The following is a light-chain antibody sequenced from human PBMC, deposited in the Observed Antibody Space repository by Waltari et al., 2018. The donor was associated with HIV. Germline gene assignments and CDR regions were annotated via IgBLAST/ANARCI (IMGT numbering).Light chain of an antibody. Sequence: QSALTQPASVSGSPGQSITISCTGTSSDVGGYNYVSWYQQHPGRAPKLMSYVVSNRPSGVSNRFSGSKSGNTASLTISGLQAEDEADYYCSSYTSSSPVGVFGGGTKLTVL. V-gene: IGLV2-14*01. CDR1: SSDVGGYNY. J-gene: IGLJ2*01. CDR2: VVS. CDR3: SSYTSSSPVGV.